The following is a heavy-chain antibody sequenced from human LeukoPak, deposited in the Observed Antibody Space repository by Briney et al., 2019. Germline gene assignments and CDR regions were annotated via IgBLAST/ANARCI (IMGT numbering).Heavy chain of an antibody. Sequence: SETLSLTCTVSGGSISSYYWSWVRQPPGKGLEWIGYIYYSGSTNYNPSLKSRVTISVDTSKNQFSLKLSSVTAADTAVYYCARDPNFDYWGQGTLVTVSS. V-gene: IGHV4-59*01. CDR3: ARDPNFDY. CDR1: GGSISSYY. J-gene: IGHJ4*02. CDR2: IYYSGST.